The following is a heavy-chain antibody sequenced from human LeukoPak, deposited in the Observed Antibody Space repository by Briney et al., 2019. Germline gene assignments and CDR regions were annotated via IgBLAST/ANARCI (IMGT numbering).Heavy chain of an antibody. CDR2: ISWDGGST. V-gene: IGHV3-43D*04. CDR1: GFTFDDYA. CDR3: AKDSRGVVPAAIDY. J-gene: IGHJ4*02. D-gene: IGHD2-2*02. Sequence: GGSLRLSCAASGFTFDDYAMHWVRQAPGKGLEWVSLISWDGGSTYYADSVKGRFTISRDNSKNSLYLQMNSPRAEDTALYYCAKDSRGVVPAAIDYWGQGTLVTVSS.